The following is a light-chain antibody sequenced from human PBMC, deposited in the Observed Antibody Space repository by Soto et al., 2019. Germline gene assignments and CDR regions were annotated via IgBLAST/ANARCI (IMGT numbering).Light chain of an antibody. CDR3: SSYAASNKLV. CDR2: EVN. CDR1: NTDIGAYKY. Sequence: QSALTQPPSASGSPGQSVTISCTGTNTDIGAYKYVSWYRQHPGEAPQLIIFEVNSRPSGVPDRFSGSKSDTTASLTISGLQAADGATYFCSSYAASNKLVFGGGTKLTVL. J-gene: IGLJ2*01. V-gene: IGLV2-8*01.